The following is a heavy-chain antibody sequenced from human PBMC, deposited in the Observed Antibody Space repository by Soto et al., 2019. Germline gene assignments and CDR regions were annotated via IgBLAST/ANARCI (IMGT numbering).Heavy chain of an antibody. Sequence: PSETLSLTCGVYGGSFRNYYWIWVRHPPGKGLEWIGEVNHSGEATYNPSLQSRVTISLDTTNNHFSLKMTSVTAADTAIYFCARAERLQRSWFDCWGQGTQVTVSS. CDR2: VNHSGEA. CDR1: GGSFRNYY. J-gene: IGHJ5*01. CDR3: ARAERLQRSWFDC. V-gene: IGHV4-34*01. D-gene: IGHD3-16*01.